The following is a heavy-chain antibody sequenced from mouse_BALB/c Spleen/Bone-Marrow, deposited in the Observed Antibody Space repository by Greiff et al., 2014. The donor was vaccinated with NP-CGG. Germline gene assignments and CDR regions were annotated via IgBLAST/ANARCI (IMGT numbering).Heavy chain of an antibody. CDR2: IRNKANGYTT. CDR3: ARDKNYGSYWYFDV. J-gene: IGHJ1*01. CDR1: GFTFTDYY. V-gene: IGHV7-3*02. Sequence: DVKLVESGGGLVQPGGSLRLSCATSGFTFTDYYMSWVRQPPGKALEWLGFIRNKANGYTTEYSASVKGRFTISRDNSQSILYLQMNTPRAEDSATYYCARDKNYGSYWYFDVWGAGTTVTVSS. D-gene: IGHD2-1*01.